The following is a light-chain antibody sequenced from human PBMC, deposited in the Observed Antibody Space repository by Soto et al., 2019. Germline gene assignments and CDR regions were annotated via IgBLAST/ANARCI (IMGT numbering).Light chain of an antibody. CDR3: NSYSSSTTLYV. V-gene: IGLV2-14*01. CDR1: SSDIASFNY. CDR2: QVT. Sequence: QSVLAQPASVSGSPGQSITISCTGSSSDIASFNYVSWYQQYPGKAPKLLIYQVTSRASGVSHRFSGSKFGDTASLTISGLQPEDEAEYYCNSYSSSTTLYVFGSGTKVTV. J-gene: IGLJ1*01.